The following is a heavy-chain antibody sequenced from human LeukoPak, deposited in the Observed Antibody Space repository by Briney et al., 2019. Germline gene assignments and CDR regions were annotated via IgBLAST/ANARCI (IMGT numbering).Heavy chain of an antibody. D-gene: IGHD6-13*01. Sequence: GGSLRLSCAASGFTFSSYNMNWVRQAPGKGLEWVSSITSSSSYIYYADSVNGRFTISRDNAKNSLLMQMKSLTAEDTAVHDFARASYSSSWWDDLYYYYMDVWGKGTTVTVSS. CDR3: ARASYSSSWWDDLYYYYMDV. CDR1: GFTFSSYN. CDR2: ITSSSSYI. V-gene: IGHV3-21*01. J-gene: IGHJ6*03.